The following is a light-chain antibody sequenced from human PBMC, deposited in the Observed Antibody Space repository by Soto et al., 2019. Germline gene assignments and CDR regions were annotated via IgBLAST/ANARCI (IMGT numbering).Light chain of an antibody. J-gene: IGKJ1*01. V-gene: IGKV3-11*01. CDR1: QSVSDY. CDR2: EAS. CDR3: QQRNNWPWT. Sequence: EVVLTQSPATLSLSPGERATLSCRASQSVSDYTAWFQQKPGQPPRLVIYEASNRGTGIPDRFSGSGSGTDSTLTISSLDPEDFAVYYCQQRNNWPWTFGQGTKVEIK.